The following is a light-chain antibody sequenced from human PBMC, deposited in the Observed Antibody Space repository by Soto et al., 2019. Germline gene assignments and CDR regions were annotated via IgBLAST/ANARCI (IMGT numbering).Light chain of an antibody. CDR1: QSVLRSSNNKNS. CDR2: GAS. J-gene: IGKJ1*01. Sequence: DIVMTQSPDSLAVSLGERATINCKSSQSVLRSSNNKNSLAWFQQKPGQPPNLLIYGASTRESGVPDRFSGSGSGTDFTLTISSLQAEDVAVYYCQQYYNIPWTFCQGTRVEIK. CDR3: QQYYNIPWT. V-gene: IGKV4-1*01.